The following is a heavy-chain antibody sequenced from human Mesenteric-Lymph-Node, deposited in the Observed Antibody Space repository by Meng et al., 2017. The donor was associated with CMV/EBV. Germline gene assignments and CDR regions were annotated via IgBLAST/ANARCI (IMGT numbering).Heavy chain of an antibody. J-gene: IGHJ4*02. CDR3: AKDMRASLVIRSIDY. CDR1: GFTFGDYA. CDR2: ISWHSGSI. Sequence: GGSLRLSCAASGFTFGDYAMHWVRQVPGKGLEWVSGISWHSGSIDYADSVKGRFTSSRDNAKNSLYLQMNSLTPEDTAFYYCAKDMRASLVIRSIDYWGQGTLVTVSS. V-gene: IGHV3-9*01. D-gene: IGHD3-22*01.